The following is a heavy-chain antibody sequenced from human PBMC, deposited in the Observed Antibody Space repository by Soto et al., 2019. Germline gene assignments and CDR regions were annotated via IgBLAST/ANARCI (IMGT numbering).Heavy chain of an antibody. CDR2: IYYSGST. Sequence: PSETLSLTCTVSGGSLSSYYWSWIRQPPGKGLEWIGYIYYSGSTNYNPSLKSRVTISVDTSKNQFSLKLSSVTAADTAVYYCARRYGDYFDYWGQGTLVTVSS. J-gene: IGHJ4*02. D-gene: IGHD4-17*01. CDR3: ARRYGDYFDY. CDR1: GGSLSSYY. V-gene: IGHV4-59*08.